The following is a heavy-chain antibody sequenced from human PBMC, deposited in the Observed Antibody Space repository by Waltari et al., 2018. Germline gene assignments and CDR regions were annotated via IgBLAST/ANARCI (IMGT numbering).Heavy chain of an antibody. CDR1: ADTFSRYA. Sequence: QVQLVQSGAEVKKPGSSVKVSCKASADTFSRYAIGWVRQAPGQGLEWMGTSVPSFGTANYARKFQGRVTLTADKSTSTAYMELNSLTFEDTAIYFCARDTWGSNHYFEFWGQGTLVTVSS. CDR2: SVPSFGTA. D-gene: IGHD3-16*01. J-gene: IGHJ4*02. CDR3: ARDTWGSNHYFEF. V-gene: IGHV1-69*08.